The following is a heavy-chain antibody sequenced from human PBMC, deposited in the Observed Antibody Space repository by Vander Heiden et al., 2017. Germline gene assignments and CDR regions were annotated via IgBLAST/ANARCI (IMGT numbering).Heavy chain of an antibody. D-gene: IGHD3-22*01. V-gene: IGHV3-53*01. Sequence: EVQLVESGGGLIQPGGSLRLSCAASGSIDSTNCMSWVRQAPGKGLEWVSVIDSGGSTYYADSVKGRFTLSRDNSKNTLYLQMNSLRAEDTAVYYCARCYDRSGYYYFFDYWGQGTLVTVSS. J-gene: IGHJ4*02. CDR2: IDSGGST. CDR1: GSIDSTNC. CDR3: ARCYDRSGYYYFFDY.